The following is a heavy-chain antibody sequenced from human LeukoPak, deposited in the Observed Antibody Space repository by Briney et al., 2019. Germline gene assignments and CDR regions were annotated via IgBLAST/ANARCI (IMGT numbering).Heavy chain of an antibody. CDR1: GGSISSSSYY. J-gene: IGHJ4*02. D-gene: IGHD1-26*01. CDR2: IYYSGST. V-gene: IGHV4-39*01. CDR3: ARHGPYSGSYYACDY. Sequence: SETLSLTCTVSGGSISSSSYYWGWIRQPPGKGLEWIGSIYYSGSTYYNPSLRSRVTISVDTSKNQFSLKLSSVTAADTAVYYCARHGPYSGSYYACDYWGQGTLVTVSS.